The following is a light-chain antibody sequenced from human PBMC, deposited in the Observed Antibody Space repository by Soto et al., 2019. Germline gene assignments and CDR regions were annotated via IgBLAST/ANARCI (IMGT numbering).Light chain of an antibody. CDR3: QQYGSSPLIT. V-gene: IGKV3-20*01. J-gene: IGKJ4*01. CDR2: GAS. Sequence: EIVLTQSPGTLSLSPGERAALSCRASQTISSSFLAWYQQKPGQAPRLLIYGASTRATGIPDRFSGSGSGTDVTLTISRLEPEDFAVHYCQQYGSSPLITFGGGTKVEI. CDR1: QTISSSF.